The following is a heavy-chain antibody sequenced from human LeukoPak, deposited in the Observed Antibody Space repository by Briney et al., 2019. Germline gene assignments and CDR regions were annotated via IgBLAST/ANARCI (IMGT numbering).Heavy chain of an antibody. Sequence: VGSLRLSCATSGFTFSKYWMSWVRQAPGKGLKWVANINLNGSEIAYVDSVKGRFTISRDNAKNSLNLQMNSLRAEDTALYYCARGGSIFAYCGQGALVTVSS. V-gene: IGHV3-7*01. D-gene: IGHD3-9*01. CDR3: ARGGSIFAY. CDR1: GFTFSKYW. CDR2: INLNGSEI. J-gene: IGHJ1*01.